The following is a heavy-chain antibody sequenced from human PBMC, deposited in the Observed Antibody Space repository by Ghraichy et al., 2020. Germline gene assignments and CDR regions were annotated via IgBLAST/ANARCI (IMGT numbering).Heavy chain of an antibody. J-gene: IGHJ6*02. CDR3: ARDLSSNYYYGMDV. CDR2: ISSSSTI. CDR1: GFTFSSYS. V-gene: IGHV3-48*02. Sequence: GSLRLSCAASGFTFSSYSMNWVRQAPGKGLEWVSYISSSSTIYYADSVKGRFTISRDNAKNSLYLQMNSLRDEDTAVYYCARDLSSNYYYGMDVWGQGTTVTVSS.